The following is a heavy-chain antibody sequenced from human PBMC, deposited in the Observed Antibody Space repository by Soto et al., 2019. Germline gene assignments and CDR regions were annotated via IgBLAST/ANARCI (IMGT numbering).Heavy chain of an antibody. CDR1: GFTFSDSA. CDR3: TSRRDWTAVDPLDY. D-gene: IGHD5-18*01. V-gene: IGHV3-73*01. J-gene: IGHJ4*02. Sequence: GGSLRLSCEASGFTFSDSAMHWVRQASGKGLEWVGRIRNKGNNYATAYTASVKGRFTISRDDSKNTVYLQMNSLKIDDTAVYYCTSRRDWTAVDPLDYWGLGTLVTVPQ. CDR2: IRNKGNNYAT.